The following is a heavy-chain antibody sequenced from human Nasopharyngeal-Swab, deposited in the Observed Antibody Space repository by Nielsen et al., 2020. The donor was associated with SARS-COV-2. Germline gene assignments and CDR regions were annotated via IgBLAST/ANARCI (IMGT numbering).Heavy chain of an antibody. CDR3: ARAPLGYCSGGSCLPDY. CDR2: ISYDGSNK. D-gene: IGHD2-15*01. V-gene: IGHV3-30-3*01. Sequence: GGSLRLSCAASGFTFSSYAMHWVRQAPGKGLEWVAVISYDGSNKYYADSVKGRFTISRDNSKNTLYLQMNSLRAEDTAVYYCARAPLGYCSGGSCLPDYWGQGTLVTVSS. CDR1: GFTFSSYA. J-gene: IGHJ4*02.